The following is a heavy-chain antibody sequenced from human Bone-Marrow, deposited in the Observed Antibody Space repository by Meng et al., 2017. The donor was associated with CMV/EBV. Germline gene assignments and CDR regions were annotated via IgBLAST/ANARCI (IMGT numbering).Heavy chain of an antibody. CDR2: INHSGST. V-gene: IGHV4-34*01. J-gene: IGHJ5*02. CDR3: ASGYYDFWSGYHES. D-gene: IGHD3-3*01. CDR1: GGSFSGYY. Sequence: SETLSLTCAVYGGSFSGYYWSWIRQPPGKGLEWIGEINHSGSTNYNPSLKSRVTISVDTSKSQFSLKLSSVTAADTAVYYCASGYYDFWSGYHESWGQGTLVTVSS.